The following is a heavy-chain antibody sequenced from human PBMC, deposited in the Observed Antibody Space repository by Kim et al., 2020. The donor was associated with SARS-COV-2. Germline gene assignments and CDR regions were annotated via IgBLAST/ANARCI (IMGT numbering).Heavy chain of an antibody. CDR3: ARALVRGVIQLGFDP. V-gene: IGHV4-38-2*02. J-gene: IGHJ5*02. D-gene: IGHD3-10*01. CDR2: IYHSGST. Sequence: SETLSLTCTVSGYSISSGYYWGWIRQPPGKGLEWIGSIYHSGSTYYNPSLKSRVTISVGTSKNQFSLKLSSVTAADTAVYYCARALVRGVIQLGFDPWGQGTLVTVSS. CDR1: GYSISSGYY.